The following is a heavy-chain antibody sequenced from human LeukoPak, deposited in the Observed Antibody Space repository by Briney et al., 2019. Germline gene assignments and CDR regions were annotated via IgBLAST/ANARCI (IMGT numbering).Heavy chain of an antibody. V-gene: IGHV4-30-2*01. Sequence: PSETLSLTCTVSGGSISSGGYYWSWIRQPPGKGLEWIGYIYHSGSTYYNPSLKSRVTISVDRSKNQFSLKLSSVTAADTAVYYCARETRPIVVVPAAIGNSIDYWGQGTLVTVSS. CDR2: IYHSGST. D-gene: IGHD2-2*01. J-gene: IGHJ4*02. CDR1: GGSISSGGYY. CDR3: ARETRPIVVVPAAIGNSIDY.